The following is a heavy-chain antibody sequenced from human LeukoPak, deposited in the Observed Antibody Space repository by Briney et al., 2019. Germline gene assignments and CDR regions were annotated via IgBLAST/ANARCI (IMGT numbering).Heavy chain of an antibody. CDR3: ARDSGDYALDY. CDR1: GFTFDDYG. J-gene: IGHJ4*02. Sequence: PGGSLRLSXAASGFTFDDYGMSWVRQAPGKGLEWVSGINWNGGSTGYADSVKGRFTISRDNAKNSLYLQMNSLRAEDTAVYYCARDSGDYALDYWGQGTLVTVSS. V-gene: IGHV3-20*04. D-gene: IGHD4-17*01. CDR2: INWNGGST.